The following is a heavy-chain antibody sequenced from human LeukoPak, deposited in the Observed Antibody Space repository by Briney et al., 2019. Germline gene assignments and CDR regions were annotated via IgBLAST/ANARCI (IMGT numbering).Heavy chain of an antibody. V-gene: IGHV3-30-3*01. J-gene: IGHJ4*02. CDR1: GFTFSSYA. CDR3: ARPPSYTTVTTFVRYHFDY. D-gene: IGHD4-17*01. CDR2: ISYDGSNK. Sequence: GGSLRLSCAASGFTFSSYAMHWVRQAPGKGLEWVAVISYDGSNKYYADSVKGRFTISRDNSKNTLYLQMNSLRAEDTAVYYCARPPSYTTVTTFVRYHFDYWGQGALVTVSS.